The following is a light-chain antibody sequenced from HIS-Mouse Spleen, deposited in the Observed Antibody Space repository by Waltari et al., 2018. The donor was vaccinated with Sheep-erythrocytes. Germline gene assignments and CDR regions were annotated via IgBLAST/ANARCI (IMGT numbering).Light chain of an antibody. CDR2: GAS. Sequence: EIVLTQSPGTLSLSPGERATLSCRASQSVSSSYLACYQQKPGQAPRHLIYGASSRATGIPYRFSGSGSGTDFTLTISRLEPEDFAVYYCQQYGSSPWTFGQGTKVEIK. V-gene: IGKV3-20*01. J-gene: IGKJ1*01. CDR3: QQYGSSPWT. CDR1: QSVSSSY.